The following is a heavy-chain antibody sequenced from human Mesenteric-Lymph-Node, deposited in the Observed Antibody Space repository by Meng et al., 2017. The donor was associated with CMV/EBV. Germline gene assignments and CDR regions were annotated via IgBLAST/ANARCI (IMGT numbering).Heavy chain of an antibody. V-gene: IGHV3-53*01. CDR2: IYNVGGT. Sequence: GGSLRLSCAVSGFSVGNDFVAWVRQAPGKGLDWVSIIYNVGGTYYADSVRARFAISRDNSKNTVFLQMNNLRAEDTAVYYCARANLHTHMDVWGQGTTVTVSS. J-gene: IGHJ6*02. D-gene: IGHD4-11*01. CDR1: GFSVGNDF. CDR3: ARANLHTHMDV.